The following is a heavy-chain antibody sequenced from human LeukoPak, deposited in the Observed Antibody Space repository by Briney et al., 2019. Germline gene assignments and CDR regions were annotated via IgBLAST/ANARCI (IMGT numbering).Heavy chain of an antibody. Sequence: SQTLSLTCAISGDSVSSNSAAWDWLRQSPSGGFEWLGRTYYRSKWYYDYALSVKSRSTINPDTSENQFSLQLNSVTPDDTAVYYCARDGTWRLDYWGQGILVTVSS. CDR1: GDSVSSNSAA. V-gene: IGHV6-1*01. D-gene: IGHD2-15*01. CDR3: ARDGTWRLDY. J-gene: IGHJ4*02. CDR2: TYYRSKWYY.